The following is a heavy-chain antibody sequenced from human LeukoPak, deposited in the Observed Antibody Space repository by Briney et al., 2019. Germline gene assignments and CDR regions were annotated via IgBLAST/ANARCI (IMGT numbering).Heavy chain of an antibody. CDR2: IRSTGSST. Sequence: GGSLRLSCTASGFTFRDYYVTWIRQAPGKGLEWVSYIRSTGSSTAYADSVKGRFAISRDNAQNSLSLQMNSLRAEDTAVYYCARDLLLYFGEVTMAFDYWGLGTLVTVSS. CDR1: GFTFRDYY. J-gene: IGHJ4*02. CDR3: ARDLLLYFGEVTMAFDY. V-gene: IGHV3-11*04. D-gene: IGHD3-10*01.